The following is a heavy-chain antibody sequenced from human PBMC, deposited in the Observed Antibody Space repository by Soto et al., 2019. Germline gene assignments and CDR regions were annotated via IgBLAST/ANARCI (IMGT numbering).Heavy chain of an antibody. J-gene: IGHJ6*02. CDR1: GGTFSSYT. CDR3: ARDSYYYDSSGYYYIEDYYYGMDV. D-gene: IGHD3-22*01. V-gene: IGHV1-69*08. CDR2: IIPILGIA. Sequence: QVQLVQSGAEVKKPGSSVKVSCKASGGTFSSYTISWVRQAPGQGLEWMGRIIPILGIANYAQKFQGRVTITADKSTSTAYMELSSLRSEDTAVYYCARDSYYYDSSGYYYIEDYYYGMDVWGQGTTVTVSS.